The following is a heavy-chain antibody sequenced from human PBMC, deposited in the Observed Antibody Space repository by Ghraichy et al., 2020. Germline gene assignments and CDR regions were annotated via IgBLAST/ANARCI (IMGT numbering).Heavy chain of an antibody. Sequence: ASVKVSCKASGYTFTSYYMHWVRQAPGQGLEWMGIINPSCGSTSYAQKFQGRVTMTRDTSTSTVYMELGSLRSEDTAVYYCAREKLERRGYYYYGMDVWGKGTTVTVSS. CDR2: INPSCGST. D-gene: IGHD1-1*01. CDR3: AREKLERRGYYYYGMDV. J-gene: IGHJ6*04. V-gene: IGHV1-46*01. CDR1: GYTFTSYY.